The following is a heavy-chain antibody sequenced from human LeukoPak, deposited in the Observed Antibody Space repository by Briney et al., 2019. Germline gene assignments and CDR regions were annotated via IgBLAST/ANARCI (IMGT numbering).Heavy chain of an antibody. CDR1: GYTFTGYY. D-gene: IGHD3-10*01. V-gene: IGHV1-2*02. Sequence: ASVKVSCKASGYTFTGYYMHWVRQAPGQGLEWMGWINPNSGGTNYAQKFQGRVIMTRDTSISTAYMELSRLRSDDTAVYYCARDKTLFGELSPNRGAFDIWGQGTMVTVSS. CDR3: ARDKTLFGELSPNRGAFDI. J-gene: IGHJ3*02. CDR2: INPNSGGT.